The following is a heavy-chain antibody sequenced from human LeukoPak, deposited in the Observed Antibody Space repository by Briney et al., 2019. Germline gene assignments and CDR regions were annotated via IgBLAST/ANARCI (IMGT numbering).Heavy chain of an antibody. J-gene: IGHJ4*02. V-gene: IGHV1-8*01. CDR3: ARYYYDSSGPDQAYYFDY. CDR1: GYTFTSYD. D-gene: IGHD3-22*01. CDR2: MNPYSGNT. Sequence: GASVKVSCKASGYTFTSYDINWVRQATGQGLEWMGWMNPYSGNTGYAQKFQGRVTMTRNTSISTAYMELSSLRSEDTAVYYCARYYYDSSGPDQAYYFDYWGQGTLVTVSS.